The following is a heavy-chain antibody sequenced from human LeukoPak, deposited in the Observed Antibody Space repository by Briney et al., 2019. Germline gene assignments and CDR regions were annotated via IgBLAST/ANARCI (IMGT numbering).Heavy chain of an antibody. Sequence: PSETLSLTCTVSGGSISRPYWSWIRQPPGEGLEWIGYVYSDGRTNFNPSLKSRVTMSIDTSKSQFSLRLTSVTAADAAVYYCARGGGLYFGDLFSAGYMDVWGKGTRVTVSS. J-gene: IGHJ6*03. CDR2: VYSDGRT. CDR3: ARGGGLYFGDLFSAGYMDV. V-gene: IGHV4-59*11. CDR1: GGSISRPY. D-gene: IGHD3-10*01.